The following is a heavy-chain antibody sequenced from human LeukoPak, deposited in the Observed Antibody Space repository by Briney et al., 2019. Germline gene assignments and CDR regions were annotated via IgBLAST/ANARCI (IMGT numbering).Heavy chain of an antibody. CDR1: GFTFSSYG. D-gene: IGHD4-23*01. CDR3: AKDQEVDGGNLA. V-gene: IGHV3-30*02. CDR2: IRYDGSNK. Sequence: GGSLRLSCAASGFTFSSYGMHWVRQAPGKGLEWVAFIRYDGSNKYYADSVEGRFTISRDNSKNTLYLQMNSLRAEDTAVYYCAKDQEVDGGNLAWGQGTLVTVSS. J-gene: IGHJ5*02.